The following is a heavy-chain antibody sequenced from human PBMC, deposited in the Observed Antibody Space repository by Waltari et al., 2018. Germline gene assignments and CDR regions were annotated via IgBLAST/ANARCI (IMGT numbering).Heavy chain of an antibody. Sequence: WWSWVRQSTGKGLGLIGQVHSSGRTNYNPSLASRVTISIDTSNNQFSLKMPSPTAADTAIYYCARDRGRGIYLDSWGQGTLVTVSP. CDR1: W. V-gene: IGHV4-4*02. CDR3: ARDRGRGIYLDS. J-gene: IGHJ4*02. D-gene: IGHD2-15*01. CDR2: VHSSGRT.